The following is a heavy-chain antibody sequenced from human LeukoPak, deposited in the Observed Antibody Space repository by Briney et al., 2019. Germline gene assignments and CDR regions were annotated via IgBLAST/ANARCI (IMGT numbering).Heavy chain of an antibody. CDR1: GFTSSSYS. J-gene: IGHJ3*02. CDR3: VREGATAALDI. Sequence: GGSLRLSCAAPGFTSSSYSMNWVRQAPGKGLEWVSGITSDGSRTTCADSVRGRFTISRDNAKNTLSLQMDSLRVEDTAVYYCVREGATAALDIWGQGTMVTVSS. D-gene: IGHD5-24*01. CDR2: ITSDGSRT. V-gene: IGHV3-74*01.